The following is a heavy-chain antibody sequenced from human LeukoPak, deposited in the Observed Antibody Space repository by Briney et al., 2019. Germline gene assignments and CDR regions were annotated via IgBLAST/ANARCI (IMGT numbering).Heavy chain of an antibody. CDR3: TIANIVGATTRDY. CDR2: IRSKANSYAT. V-gene: IGHV3-73*01. J-gene: IGHJ4*02. Sequence: GGSLRLSCAASGFTFSNAWMSWVRQAPGKGLEWVGRIRSKANSYATAYAASVKGRFTISRDDSKNTAYLQMNSLKTEDTAVYYCTIANIVGATTRDYWGQGTLVTVSS. D-gene: IGHD1-26*01. CDR1: GFTFSNAW.